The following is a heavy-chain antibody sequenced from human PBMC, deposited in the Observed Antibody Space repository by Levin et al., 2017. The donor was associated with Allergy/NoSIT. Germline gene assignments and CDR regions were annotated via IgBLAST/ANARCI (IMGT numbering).Heavy chain of an antibody. V-gene: IGHV4-34*01. CDR1: GGSFSGYY. CDR2: INHSGST. D-gene: IGHD3-22*01. CDR3: ARGGPTYDSSGYPQRSFDY. Sequence: SETLSLTCAVYGGSFSGYYWSWIRQPPGKGLEWIGEINHSGSTNYNPSLKSRVTISVDTSKNQFSLKLSSVTAADTAVYYCARGGPTYDSSGYPQRSFDYWGQGTLVTVSS. J-gene: IGHJ4*02.